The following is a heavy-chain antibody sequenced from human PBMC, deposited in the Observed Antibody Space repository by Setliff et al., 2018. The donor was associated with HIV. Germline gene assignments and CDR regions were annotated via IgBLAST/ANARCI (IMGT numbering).Heavy chain of an antibody. CDR2: INHSGRT. V-gene: IGHV4-34*01. J-gene: IGHJ4*02. D-gene: IGHD3-10*01. CDR3: ALRRYYSWARFAS. CDR1: GESFRGFY. Sequence: PSETLSLTCAVYGESFRGFYWTWIRQPPGKGLEWIGDINHSGRTNYKPYLKSRVTISVDTSKNKFSLKLTSMTAEDTAVYYCALRRYYSWARFASWGQGTLVTVSS.